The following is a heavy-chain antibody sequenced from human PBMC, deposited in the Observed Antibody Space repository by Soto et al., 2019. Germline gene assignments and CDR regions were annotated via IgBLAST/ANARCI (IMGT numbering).Heavy chain of an antibody. CDR3: ARHGYNYGGGYFDY. V-gene: IGHV3-66*04. Sequence: ESGGGLVQPGGSLRLSCAASGVTVSSNYMSWVRQAPGKGLEWVSVIYSGGSTYYADSVKGRFTTSRDNSKNTLYLQMNSLRAEDTAVYYCARHGYNYGGGYFDYWGQGTLVTVSS. CDR1: GVTVSSNY. J-gene: IGHJ4*02. D-gene: IGHD5-18*01. CDR2: IYSGGST.